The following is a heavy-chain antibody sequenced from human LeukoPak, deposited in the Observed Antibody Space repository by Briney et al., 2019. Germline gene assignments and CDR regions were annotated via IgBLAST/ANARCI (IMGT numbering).Heavy chain of an antibody. V-gene: IGHV3-66*01. CDR1: GLTVSSSY. Sequence: GGSLTLSCAASGLTVSSSYMSWVRQAPGKGLEWVSIIYSGGNTYYTDSVKGRFTISRDNSKNTLYLRMNSLRVEDTAVYYCARDYYDFWSDQQGHHPDYWGQGTLVTVSS. D-gene: IGHD3-3*01. CDR2: IYSGGNT. J-gene: IGHJ4*02. CDR3: ARDYYDFWSDQQGHHPDY.